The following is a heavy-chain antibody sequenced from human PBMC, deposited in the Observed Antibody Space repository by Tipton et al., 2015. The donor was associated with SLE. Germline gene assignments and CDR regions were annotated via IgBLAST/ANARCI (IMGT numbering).Heavy chain of an antibody. Sequence: SLRLSCAASGFTFSSYGMHWVRQAPGKGLEWVAVIWYDGSNKYYADSVKGRFTISRDNSKNTLYLQMNSLRAEDTAVYYCAKTLNPGATTPLPGLGYWGQGTLVTVSS. J-gene: IGHJ4*02. CDR3: AKTLNPGATTPLPGLGY. CDR1: GFTFSSYG. V-gene: IGHV3-33*06. D-gene: IGHD1-26*01. CDR2: IWYDGSNK.